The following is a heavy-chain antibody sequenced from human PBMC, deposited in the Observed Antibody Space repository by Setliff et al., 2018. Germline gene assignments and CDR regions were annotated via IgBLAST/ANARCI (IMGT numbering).Heavy chain of an antibody. CDR3: ARERQGGFLEWSPFDS. D-gene: IGHD3-3*01. CDR1: GGLIYDHW. Sequence: SETLSLTCSVSGGLIYDHWWTWVRQTAGEGLQWIGRVYSHGDKEYNPSLKSRVTISVDTSNNQFSLHLTSVTAADTARYFCARERQGGFLEWSPFDSWGRGILVTVSS. J-gene: IGHJ4*02. CDR2: VYSHGDK. V-gene: IGHV4-4*07.